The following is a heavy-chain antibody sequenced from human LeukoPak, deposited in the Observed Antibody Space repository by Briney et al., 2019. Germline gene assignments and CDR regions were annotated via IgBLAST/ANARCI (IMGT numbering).Heavy chain of an antibody. CDR1: GGSISSGGYY. D-gene: IGHD4-11*01. Sequence: SETLSLTCTVSGGSISSGGYYWSWIRQHPGKGLEWIGYIYYSGSTHYNPSLKSRVTISVDTSKNQFSLKLSSVTAADTAVYYCARDCMTTGASYMDVWGKGTTVTVSS. CDR3: ARDCMTTGASYMDV. J-gene: IGHJ6*03. V-gene: IGHV4-31*03. CDR2: IYYSGST.